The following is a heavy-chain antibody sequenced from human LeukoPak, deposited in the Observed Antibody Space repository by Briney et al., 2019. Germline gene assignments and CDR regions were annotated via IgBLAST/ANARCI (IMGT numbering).Heavy chain of an antibody. J-gene: IGHJ6*03. CDR2: IYYSGST. CDR1: GGSISSSSYY. Sequence: SETLSLTCTVSGGSISSSSYYWGWIRQPPGKGLEWIGSIYYSGSTYYNPSLKSRVTISVDTSKNQFSLKLSSVTAADTAVYYCARGRGRGYSSSWYGYYMDVWGKGTTVTVSS. V-gene: IGHV4-39*07. CDR3: ARGRGRGYSSSWYGYYMDV. D-gene: IGHD6-13*01.